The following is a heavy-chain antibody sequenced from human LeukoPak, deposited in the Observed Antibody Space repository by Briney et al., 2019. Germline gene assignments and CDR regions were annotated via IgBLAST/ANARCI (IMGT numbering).Heavy chain of an antibody. CDR2: ISGSGGGT. CDR1: GVTFSSYV. Sequence: GGSLRLSCEASGVTFSSYVMSWVRQAPGKRPEWVSGISGSGGGTYYADSVKGRFAISRDNSKNTPYLQMNSLRAEDTAVYYCAKAPRLRYGDYVFDPWGQGTLVTVSS. CDR3: AKAPRLRYGDYVFDP. V-gene: IGHV3-23*01. J-gene: IGHJ5*02. D-gene: IGHD4-17*01.